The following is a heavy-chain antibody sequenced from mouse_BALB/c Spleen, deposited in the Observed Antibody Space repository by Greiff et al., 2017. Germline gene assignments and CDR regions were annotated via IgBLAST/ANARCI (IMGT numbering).Heavy chain of an antibody. D-gene: IGHD2-4*01. CDR2: ISSGGSYT. CDR1: GFTFSDYY. CDR3: ARLYDYDAYYYAMDY. Sequence: EVQRVESGGGLVKPGGSLKLSCAASGFTFSDYYMYWVRQTPEKRLEWVATISSGGSYTYYPDSVKGRFTISRDNAKNTLYLQMSSLKSEDTAMYYCARLYDYDAYYYAMDYWGQGTSVTVSS. J-gene: IGHJ4*01. V-gene: IGHV5-4*02.